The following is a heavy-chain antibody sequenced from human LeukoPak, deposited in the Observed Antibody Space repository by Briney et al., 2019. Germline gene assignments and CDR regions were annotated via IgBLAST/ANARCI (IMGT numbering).Heavy chain of an antibody. J-gene: IGHJ6*03. CDR1: GVASSGIY. CDR3: ARLLPRTGTTAYYFHNDMDV. CDR2: INHSGST. D-gene: IGHD1-1*01. Sequence: PSETLSLTCGVYGVASSGIYWSWIRQSPGRGLEWIGEINHSGSTNYNPSLKSRVIISIDTSKNQFSLKLSSVPAADTADYYCARLLPRTGTTAYYFHNDMDVWGKGTTVTISS. V-gene: IGHV4-34*01.